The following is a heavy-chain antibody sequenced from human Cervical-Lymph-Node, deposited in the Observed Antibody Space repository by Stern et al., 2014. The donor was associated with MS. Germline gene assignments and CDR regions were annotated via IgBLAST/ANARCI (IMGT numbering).Heavy chain of an antibody. J-gene: IGHJ4*02. CDR3: ARDSGLGYFDL. CDR2: IVPVFGTT. CDR1: GGTFNNYA. Sequence: VQLVESGAEVKKPGSSVKVSCKAFGGTFNNYAVNWVRQAPGQGLEWMGGIVPVFGTTNYAQKFQGRVTMVADKSARTDYLEMRSLRSEDTAVYYCARDSGLGYFDLWGQGTLVTVSS. D-gene: IGHD3-16*01. V-gene: IGHV1-69*06.